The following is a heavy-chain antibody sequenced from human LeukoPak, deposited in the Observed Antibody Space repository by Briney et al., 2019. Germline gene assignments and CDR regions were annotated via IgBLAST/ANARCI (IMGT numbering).Heavy chain of an antibody. CDR3: ASASGNSYNGNYFGY. D-gene: IGHD3-10*01. Sequence: ASVKVSCKASGYTFTGYNMHWVRQAPGQGLEWMGWINANSGGTNYAQKFQGRVTMTRDTSISTAFMELSRLSSDDTAVYYCASASGNSYNGNYFGYWGQGTLVTVSS. J-gene: IGHJ4*02. V-gene: IGHV1-2*02. CDR1: GYTFTGYN. CDR2: INANSGGT.